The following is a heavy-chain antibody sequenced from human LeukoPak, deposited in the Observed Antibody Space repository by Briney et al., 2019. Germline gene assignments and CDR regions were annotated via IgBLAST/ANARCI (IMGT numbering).Heavy chain of an antibody. CDR2: IYYSGST. CDR3: ASTSNYDFWSGYYPFDY. J-gene: IGHJ4*02. V-gene: IGHV4-59*01. CDR1: GDSISSYY. Sequence: SETLSLTCTVSGDSISSYYWSWIRQPPGKGLEWIGYIYYSGSTNYNPSLKSRVTISVDTSKNQFSLKLSSVTAADTAVYYCASTSNYDFWSGYYPFDYWGQGTLVTVSS. D-gene: IGHD3-3*01.